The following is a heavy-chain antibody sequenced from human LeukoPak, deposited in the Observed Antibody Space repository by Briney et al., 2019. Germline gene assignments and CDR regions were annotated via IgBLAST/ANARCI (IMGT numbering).Heavy chain of an antibody. J-gene: IGHJ4*02. D-gene: IGHD5-18*01. V-gene: IGHV3-66*03. Sequence: HPGGSLRLSCTVSGFTVSSNSMSWVRQAPGKGLEWVSFIYSDNTHYADSVKGRFTISRDNSKNTLFLQMNSLRAEDTAVYYCAKEASRGSSFAYTPIEKPYYLDYWGQGTLVTVSS. CDR1: GFTVSSNS. CDR3: AKEASRGSSFAYTPIEKPYYLDY. CDR2: IYSDNT.